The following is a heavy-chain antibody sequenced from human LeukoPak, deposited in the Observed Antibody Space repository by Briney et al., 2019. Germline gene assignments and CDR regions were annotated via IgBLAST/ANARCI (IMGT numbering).Heavy chain of an antibody. CDR2: INAGNGNT. Sequence: GASVKVSCKASGYTFTSYAMHWVRQAPGQRLEWMGWINAGNGNTKYSQKFQGRVTITRDTSASTAYMELSSLRSEDTAVYYCARDGGTPPDYYYFDYWGQGTLVTVSS. CDR3: ARDGGTPPDYYYFDY. V-gene: IGHV1-3*01. J-gene: IGHJ4*02. CDR1: GYTFTSYA. D-gene: IGHD5-12*01.